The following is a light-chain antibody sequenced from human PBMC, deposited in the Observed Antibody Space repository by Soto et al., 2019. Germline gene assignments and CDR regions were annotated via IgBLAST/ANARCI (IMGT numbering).Light chain of an antibody. V-gene: IGKV3-20*01. Sequence: EIVMTQSPATLSVSPGERATLSCRASQSVSNDYVAWVQQKPGQTPXLLIYSVSSRATGIPDRFSGSGSGTEFTLTISRLEPEDLAVDYCQQYGSLVTFGQGTKVDIK. CDR1: QSVSNDY. J-gene: IGKJ1*01. CDR2: SVS. CDR3: QQYGSLVT.